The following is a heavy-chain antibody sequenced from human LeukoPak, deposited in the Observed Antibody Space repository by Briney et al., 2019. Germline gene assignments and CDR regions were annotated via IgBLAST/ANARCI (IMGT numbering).Heavy chain of an antibody. CDR3: ATSGGQGGFDY. D-gene: IGHD1/OR15-1a*01. J-gene: IGHJ4*02. CDR1: GFTFTTYG. Sequence: ASVKVSCKASGFTFTTYGISWVRQAPGQGLEWMGWISTYNGNTNTDYAQKLQGRVTMTTDTSTSTAYMELRSLRSDDTAVYYCATSGGQGGFDYWGQGTLVTVSS. CDR2: ISTYNGNT. V-gene: IGHV1-18*01.